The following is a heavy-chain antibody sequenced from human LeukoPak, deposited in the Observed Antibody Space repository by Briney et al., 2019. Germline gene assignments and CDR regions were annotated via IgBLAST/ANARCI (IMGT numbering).Heavy chain of an antibody. CDR1: GFTFSSYW. V-gene: IGHV3-7*01. J-gene: IGHJ4*02. CDR2: IKQDGSEK. D-gene: IGHD3-3*01. CDR3: ARDLPAPYDFWSGYITSPLDY. Sequence: GGSLRLSCAASGFTFSSYWMSWVRQAPGKGLEWVANIKQDGSEKYYVDSVKGRFTISRDNAKNSLYLQMNSLSAEDTAVYYCARDLPAPYDFWSGYITSPLDYWGQGTLVTVSS.